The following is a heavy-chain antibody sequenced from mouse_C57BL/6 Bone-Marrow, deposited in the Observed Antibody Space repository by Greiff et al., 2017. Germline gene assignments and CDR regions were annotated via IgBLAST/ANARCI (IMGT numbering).Heavy chain of an antibody. V-gene: IGHV1-50*01. D-gene: IGHD1-1*01. J-gene: IGHJ4*01. CDR2: IDPSDSYT. CDR1: GYTFTSYW. CDR3: ARGGYYGSSYEAMDY. Sequence: VQLQQSGAELVKPGASVKLSCKASGYTFTSYWMQWVKQRPGQGLEWIGEIDPSDSYTNYNQKFKGKATLTVDTSSSTAYMQLSSLTSEDSAVYYCARGGYYGSSYEAMDYWGQGTSVTVSS.